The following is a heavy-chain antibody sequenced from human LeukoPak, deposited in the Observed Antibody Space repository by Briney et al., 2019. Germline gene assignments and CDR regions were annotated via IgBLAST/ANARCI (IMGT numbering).Heavy chain of an antibody. J-gene: IGHJ3*02. CDR2: IYYSGST. V-gene: IGHV4-39*01. CDR1: GGSLSSYY. CDR3: ANGNYYGSGSYAFDI. Sequence: SETLSLTCTVSGGSLSSYYWGWIRQPPGKGLEWMGTIYYSGSTYYNPSVKSRVTISVDKSKNQFSLKLSSVTAADTAVYYCANGNYYGSGSYAFDIWGQGTMVTVSS. D-gene: IGHD3-10*01.